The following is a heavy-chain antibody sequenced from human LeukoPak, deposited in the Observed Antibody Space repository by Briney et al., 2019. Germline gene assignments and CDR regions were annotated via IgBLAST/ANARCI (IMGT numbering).Heavy chain of an antibody. CDR3: AKGPYCSSTSCYTFYGMDV. Sequence: GGSLRLSCAASGFTFSSYSMNWVRQAPGKGLEWVSSISSSSSYIYYADSVKGRFTISRDNSKNTLYLQMNSLRAEDTAVYHCAKGPYCSSTSCYTFYGMDVWGQGTTVTVSS. CDR1: GFTFSSYS. V-gene: IGHV3-21*04. CDR2: ISSSSSYI. J-gene: IGHJ6*02. D-gene: IGHD2-2*02.